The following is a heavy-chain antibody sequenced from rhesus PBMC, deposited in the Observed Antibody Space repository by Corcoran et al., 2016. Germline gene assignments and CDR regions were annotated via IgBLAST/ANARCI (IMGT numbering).Heavy chain of an antibody. CDR2: IRNKANGGTA. CDR3: ARDLAAAVGYFDY. V-gene: IGHV3S22*01. D-gene: IGHD6-31*01. J-gene: IGHJ4*01. Sequence: EVQLVESGGGLVQPGGSLRLSCAASGFTFSDYYMSWVRQAPGKGPEWEGFIRNKANGGTAKYAASVKGRFTISRNDSKSIASLQMNSLKTEDTAVYYCARDLAAAVGYFDYWGQGVLVTVSS. CDR1: GFTFSDYY.